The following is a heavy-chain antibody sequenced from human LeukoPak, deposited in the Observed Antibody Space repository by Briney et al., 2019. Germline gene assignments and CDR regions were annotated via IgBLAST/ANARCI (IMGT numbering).Heavy chain of an antibody. D-gene: IGHD3-10*01. J-gene: IGHJ4*02. Sequence: SETLSLTCTVSGGSISSGDYYWSWIRQHPGKGLEWIGYIYYSGSTYYNPSLKSRVTISVDTSKNQFSLKLSSVTAADTAVYYCARTNMVRGVIPFDYWGQGTLVTVSS. CDR1: GGSISSGDYY. CDR2: IYYSGST. CDR3: ARTNMVRGVIPFDY. V-gene: IGHV4-31*03.